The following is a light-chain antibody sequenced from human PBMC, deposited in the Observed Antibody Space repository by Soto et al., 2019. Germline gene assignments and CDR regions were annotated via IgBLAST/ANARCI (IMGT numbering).Light chain of an antibody. Sequence: SPGTVSLYEGARANLSCRASQSVSSYLAWYQQKPGQAPRLLIYDASNRATGIPARFSGSGSGTDFTLTISSLEPENFAVYYCQPLSTWPPKPVAQGTKVAIK. CDR3: QPLSTWPPKP. J-gene: IGKJ1*01. CDR2: DAS. CDR1: QSVSSY. V-gene: IGKV3-11*01.